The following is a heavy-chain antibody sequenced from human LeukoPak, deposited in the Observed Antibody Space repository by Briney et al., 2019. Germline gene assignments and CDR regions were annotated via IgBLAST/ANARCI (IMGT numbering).Heavy chain of an antibody. V-gene: IGHV1-18*01. CDR2: ISAYNGNT. CDR3: AETYYDILTGYYGAFDI. D-gene: IGHD3-9*01. Sequence: GASVKVSCKASGYTFTSYGISWVRQAPGQGLEWMGWISAYNGNTNYAQKLQGRVTITADKSTSTAYMELSSLRSEDTAVYYCAETYYDILTGYYGAFDIWGQGTMVTVSS. J-gene: IGHJ3*02. CDR1: GYTFTSYG.